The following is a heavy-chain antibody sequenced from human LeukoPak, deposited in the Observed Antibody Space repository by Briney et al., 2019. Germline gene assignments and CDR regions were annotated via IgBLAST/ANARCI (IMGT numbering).Heavy chain of an antibody. CDR3: ARHHATSNCFDP. CDR1: GDAITSGTYN. Sequence: SETLSLTCTVSGDAITSGTYNWDWIRQAPGKGLEWIGNIYHSGITYYTPSFESRVTMTVDTSRNQFSLKLNSLTAADTAVYYCARHHATSNCFDPWGQGILVTVSS. CDR2: IYHSGIT. V-gene: IGHV4-39*01. J-gene: IGHJ5*02.